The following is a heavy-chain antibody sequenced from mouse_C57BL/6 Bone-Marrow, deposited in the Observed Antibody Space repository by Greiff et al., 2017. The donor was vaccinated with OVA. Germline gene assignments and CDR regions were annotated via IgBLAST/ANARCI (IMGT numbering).Heavy chain of an antibody. CDR1: GYTFTSYW. D-gene: IGHD2-5*01. V-gene: IGHV1-52*01. CDR2: IDPSDSDT. Sequence: VQLQQPGAELVRPGSSVKLSCKASGYTFTSYWMHWVKQRPIQGLEWIGNIDPSDSDTHYNQKFKDKATLTVDKSSSTAYMQLSSLTSEDSAVYYWARSGSNYETVLAYWGQGTLVTVSA. CDR3: ARSGSNYETVLAY. J-gene: IGHJ3*01.